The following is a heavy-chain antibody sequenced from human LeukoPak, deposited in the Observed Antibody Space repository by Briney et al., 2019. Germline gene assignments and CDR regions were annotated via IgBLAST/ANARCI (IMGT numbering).Heavy chain of an antibody. V-gene: IGHV4-59*01. J-gene: IGHJ4*02. CDR1: GGSISNNY. CDR3: ARYCSGVSCYSRALDY. CDR2: IYYSGST. D-gene: IGHD2-15*01. Sequence: PSETLSLTCTVSGGSISNNYWSWIRQPPGKGLEWIGYIYYSGSTSYNPSLKSRVTISVDTSKNQFSLRLSSVTAADTAVYFCARYCSGVSCYSRALDYWGQGTLVAVSS.